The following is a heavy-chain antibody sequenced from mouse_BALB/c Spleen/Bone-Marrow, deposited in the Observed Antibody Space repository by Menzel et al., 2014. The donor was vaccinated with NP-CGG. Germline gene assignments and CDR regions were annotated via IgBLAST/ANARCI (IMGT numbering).Heavy chain of an antibody. Sequence: EVQVVESGGGLVQPGGSLKLSCAASGFGFSRYWMSWVRQAPGKGLEWIGEINPDSNTINYTPSLKDKFIISRDNAKNTLYLQMSKVRSEDTALYYCSRLGYYGGFAYWGQGTLVTVSA. D-gene: IGHD2-3*01. J-gene: IGHJ3*01. CDR1: GFGFSRYW. CDR2: INPDSNTI. V-gene: IGHV4-1*02. CDR3: SRLGYYGGFAY.